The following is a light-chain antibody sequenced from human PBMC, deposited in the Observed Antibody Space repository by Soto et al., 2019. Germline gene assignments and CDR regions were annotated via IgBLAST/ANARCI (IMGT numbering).Light chain of an antibody. CDR3: HRYTSYS. J-gene: IGKJ1*01. Sequence: CRASQSISNWLAWYQQKPGTAPKVLIYHASNLQSGVPSRFSGSGSATEFTLRSRRLQPDAFATYYSHRYTSYSFGQGTKVDIK. CDR1: QSISNW. V-gene: IGKV1-5*01. CDR2: HAS.